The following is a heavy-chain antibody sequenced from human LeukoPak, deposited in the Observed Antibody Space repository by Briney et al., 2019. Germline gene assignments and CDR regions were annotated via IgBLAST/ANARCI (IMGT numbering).Heavy chain of an antibody. Sequence: ASVKVSCKASGYTFTSYYMHWVRQAPGQGLEWMGIINPSGGSTSYAQKFQGRVTMTRDMSTSTVYMELSSLRSEDTAVYYCARDGATYYYDSSGYGAVWGQGTMVTVSS. D-gene: IGHD3-22*01. CDR2: INPSGGST. CDR3: ARDGATYYYDSSGYGAV. V-gene: IGHV1-46*01. J-gene: IGHJ3*01. CDR1: GYTFTSYY.